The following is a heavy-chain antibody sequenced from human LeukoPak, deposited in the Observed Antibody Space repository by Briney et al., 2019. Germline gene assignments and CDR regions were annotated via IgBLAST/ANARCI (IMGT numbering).Heavy chain of an antibody. CDR3: AKDLYYDSSGPFDY. V-gene: IGHV3-33*06. Sequence: GRSLRLSCAASGFTFSSYGMHWVRQAPGKGLEWVAVIWCDGSNKYYADSVKGRFTISRDNSKNTLYLQMNSLRAEDTAVYYCAKDLYYDSSGPFDYWGQGTLVTVSS. D-gene: IGHD3-22*01. J-gene: IGHJ4*02. CDR2: IWCDGSNK. CDR1: GFTFSSYG.